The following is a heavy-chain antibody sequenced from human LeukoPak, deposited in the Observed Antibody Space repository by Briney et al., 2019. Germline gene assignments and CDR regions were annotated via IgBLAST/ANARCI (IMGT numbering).Heavy chain of an antibody. Sequence: GGSLRLSCEASGFSFGSYNMDWVRQTPGRGLEWISSITTSSSYTFYADSVKGRFTISRDNARNSLYLQMNSLTAEDTAVYYCARDPYSGAYGDTYYYFMDVWGKGTTVTISS. J-gene: IGHJ6*03. V-gene: IGHV3-21*01. CDR3: ARDPYSGAYGDTYYYFMDV. CDR2: ITTSSSYT. D-gene: IGHD1-26*01. CDR1: GFSFGSYN.